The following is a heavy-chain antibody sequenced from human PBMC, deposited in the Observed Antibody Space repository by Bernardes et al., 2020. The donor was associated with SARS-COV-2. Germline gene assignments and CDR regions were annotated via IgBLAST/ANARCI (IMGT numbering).Heavy chain of an antibody. CDR2: ISSSGSII. CDR1: GFTFSNYD. V-gene: IGHV3-48*03. CDR3: AKDTTRYDILTGCDY. D-gene: IGHD3-9*01. J-gene: IGHJ4*02. Sequence: GGSLRLSCAASGFTFSNYDMNWVRQAPGKGLEWVSYISSSGSIIYYADSVKGRFTISRDNAKNTLYLQMNSLRAEDTAVYYCAKDTTRYDILTGCDYWGQGTLVTVSS.